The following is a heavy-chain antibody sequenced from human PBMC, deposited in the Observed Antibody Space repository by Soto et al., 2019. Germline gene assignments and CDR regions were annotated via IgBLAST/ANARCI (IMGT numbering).Heavy chain of an antibody. CDR2: ISAYNGNT. J-gene: IGHJ2*01. D-gene: IGHD1-1*01. Sequence: ASVKVSCKASGYTFTSYGISWVRQAPGQGLEWMGWISAYNGNTNYAQKLQGRVTMTTDTSTSTAYMELRSLRSDDTAVYYCARPIRGGAGYWYFDLWGRGTLVTVSS. CDR3: ARPIRGGAGYWYFDL. CDR1: GYTFTSYG. V-gene: IGHV1-18*01.